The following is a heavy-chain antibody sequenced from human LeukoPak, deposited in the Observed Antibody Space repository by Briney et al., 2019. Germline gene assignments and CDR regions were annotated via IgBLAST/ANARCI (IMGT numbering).Heavy chain of an antibody. CDR1: GFTFNSYS. Sequence: GGSLRLSCAASGFTFNSYSMNWVRQAPGKGLEWVSSISGSNSYIYYADSMKGRFTISRDNAKNSLYLQMNSLRAEDTAVYYCARGGFGPSDALDIWGQGTMVTVSS. CDR3: ARGGFGPSDALDI. J-gene: IGHJ3*02. CDR2: ISGSNSYI. V-gene: IGHV3-21*04. D-gene: IGHD3-10*01.